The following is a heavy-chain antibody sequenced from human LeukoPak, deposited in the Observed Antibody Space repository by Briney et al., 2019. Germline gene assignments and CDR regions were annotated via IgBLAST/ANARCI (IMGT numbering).Heavy chain of an antibody. V-gene: IGHV6-1*01. D-gene: IGHD6-13*01. Sequence: SQTLSLICGISGDSVSSNTAAWNWIRQSPSRGLEWLGRTYYRSKWYNDYAVSVKSRITINPDTSKNQFSLQLNSVTPEDTAVYYCARGSSSNSWYFDYWGQGTLVTVSS. CDR2: TYYRSKWYN. CDR3: ARGSSSNSWYFDY. J-gene: IGHJ4*02. CDR1: GDSVSSNTAA.